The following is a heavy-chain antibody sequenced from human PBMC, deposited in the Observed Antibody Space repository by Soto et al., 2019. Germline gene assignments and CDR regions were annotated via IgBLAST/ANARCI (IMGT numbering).Heavy chain of an antibody. J-gene: IGHJ6*02. CDR1: GGSISSGDYY. Sequence: SETLSLTCTVSGGSISSGDYYWSWIRQPPGKGLEWIGYIYYSGSTYYNPSLKSRVTISVDTSKNQFSLKLSSVTAADTAVYYCARERVRHYDFWSGYDDYYGMDVWGQGTTVTVSS. V-gene: IGHV4-30-4*01. CDR3: ARERVRHYDFWSGYDDYYGMDV. D-gene: IGHD3-3*01. CDR2: IYYSGST.